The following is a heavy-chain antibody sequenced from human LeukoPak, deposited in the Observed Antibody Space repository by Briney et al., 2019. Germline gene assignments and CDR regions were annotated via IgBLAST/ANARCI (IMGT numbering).Heavy chain of an antibody. D-gene: IGHD1-26*01. CDR2: FDPEDGET. Sequence: GASVKVSCKVSGYTLTELSMHWVRQAPGKGLEWMGGFDPEDGETIYAQKFQGRVTMTEDTSTDTAYMELSSQRSEDTAVYYCATGAVGATGYYFDHWGQGTLVTVSS. CDR3: ATGAVGATGYYFDH. CDR1: GYTLTELS. J-gene: IGHJ4*02. V-gene: IGHV1-24*01.